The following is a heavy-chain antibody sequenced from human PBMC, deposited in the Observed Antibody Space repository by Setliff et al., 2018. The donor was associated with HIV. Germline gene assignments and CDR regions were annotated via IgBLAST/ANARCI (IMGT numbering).Heavy chain of an antibody. CDR1: GITFSSHG. CDR3: AKDRVSGNLWLREPIDY. Sequence: GGSLRLSCAASGITFSSHGMHWVRQAPGKGLEWVAVISYVGSNRYYADSVKGRFTISRDNSKYTLYLQMNSLRPEDTAVYYCAKDRVSGNLWLREPIDYWGQGTLVTVSS. J-gene: IGHJ4*02. D-gene: IGHD5-18*01. V-gene: IGHV3-30*01. CDR2: ISYVGSNR.